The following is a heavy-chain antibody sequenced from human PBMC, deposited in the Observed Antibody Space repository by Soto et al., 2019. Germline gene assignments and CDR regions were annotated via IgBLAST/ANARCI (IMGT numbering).Heavy chain of an antibody. CDR1: GFTFSSYA. CDR2: ISSSGSTI. D-gene: IGHD6-6*01. J-gene: IGHJ3*02. CDR3: ARDQELVGAFDI. V-gene: IGHV3-48*03. Sequence: PGGSLRLSCAASGFTFSSYAMNWVRQAPGKGLEWVSYISSSGSTIYYADSVKGRFTIPRDNAKNSLYLQMNSLRAEDTAVYYCARDQELVGAFDIWGQGTMVTVSS.